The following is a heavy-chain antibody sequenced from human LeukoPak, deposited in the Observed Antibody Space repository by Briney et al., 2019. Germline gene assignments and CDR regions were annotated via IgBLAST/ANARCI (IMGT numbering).Heavy chain of an antibody. J-gene: IGHJ4*02. Sequence: GGSLRLSCAASGFTFSNYEVSWFRQAPGQGLEWVASIKQDGSERYYMDSVKGRFTISRDNAKNSLFLQLSSLRVEDTAVYYCARGSMHIYHLYTDYWGQGTLVTVSS. D-gene: IGHD3-16*02. V-gene: IGHV3-7*01. CDR1: GFTFSNYE. CDR3: ARGSMHIYHLYTDY. CDR2: IKQDGSER.